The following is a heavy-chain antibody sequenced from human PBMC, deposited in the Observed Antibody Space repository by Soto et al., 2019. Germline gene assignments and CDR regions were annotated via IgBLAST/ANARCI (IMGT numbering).Heavy chain of an antibody. D-gene: IGHD2-2*01. CDR1: GYTFTTFW. V-gene: IGHV5-10-1*01. Sequence: GESLKFSCTGFGYTFTTFWISWVRQMPGKGLEWMGRIDPRDSYVNYSPSFQGHVTISVDKSINTAYLQWGSLKASDTAMYYCARLYCTTSTCDSWFDPWGQGTLVTVSS. CDR3: ARLYCTTSTCDSWFDP. J-gene: IGHJ5*02. CDR2: IDPRDSYV.